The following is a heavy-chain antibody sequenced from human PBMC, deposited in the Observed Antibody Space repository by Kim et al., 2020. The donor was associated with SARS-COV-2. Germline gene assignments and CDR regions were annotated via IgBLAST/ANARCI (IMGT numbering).Heavy chain of an antibody. D-gene: IGHD5-12*01. CDR2: INPKSGGT. CDR1: GYTFTGTGYY. Sequence: ASVKVSCKASGYTFTGTGYYMHWVRQAPGQGLEWMGWINPKSGGTNYAQKFQGRVTMTRDTSISTAYLELSRLRSDDTAVYYCARDWGDGYNSFFDWWGQGTLVTVPS. J-gene: IGHJ4*02. CDR3: ARDWGDGYNSFFDW. V-gene: IGHV1-2*02.